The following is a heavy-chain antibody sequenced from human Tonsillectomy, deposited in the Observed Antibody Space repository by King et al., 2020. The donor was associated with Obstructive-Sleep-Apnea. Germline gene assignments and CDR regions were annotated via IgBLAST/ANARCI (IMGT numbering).Heavy chain of an antibody. Sequence: QVQLVESGGGLVKPGGSLRPSCAASGFTFSDYYMNWIRQSPGKGLEWLAFVSGTGHSLYYADSVRGRFTISRDNDKNSLSLQMNSLRAADTAIYYCTRGVFSDFWDRGTLVTVSS. J-gene: IGHJ4*02. CDR2: VSGTGHSL. CDR1: GFTFSDYY. CDR3: TRGVFSDF. V-gene: IGHV3-11*01. D-gene: IGHD3-16*01.